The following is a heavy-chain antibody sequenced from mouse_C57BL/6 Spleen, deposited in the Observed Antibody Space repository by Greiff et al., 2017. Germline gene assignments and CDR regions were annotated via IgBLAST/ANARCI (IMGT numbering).Heavy chain of an antibody. CDR1: GFTFSDYG. V-gene: IGHV5-17*01. CDR2: ISSGSSTI. J-gene: IGHJ2*01. CDR3: ARTPSTVVEEYSIDY. Sequence: EVKLMESGGGLVKPGGSLKLSCAASGFTFSDYGMHWVRQAPEKGLEWVAYISSGSSTIYYADTVKGRFTISRDNAKNTLFLQMTSLRSEDTAMYYCARTPSTVVEEYSIDYWGQGTTLTVSS. D-gene: IGHD1-1*01.